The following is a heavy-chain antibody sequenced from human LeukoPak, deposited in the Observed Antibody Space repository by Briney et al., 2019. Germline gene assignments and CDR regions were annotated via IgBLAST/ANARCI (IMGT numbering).Heavy chain of an antibody. D-gene: IGHD3-10*01. CDR2: ITFSSSHI. CDR3: ARGPQFSGPGWFDP. CDR1: GFTFSGYV. J-gene: IGHJ5*02. V-gene: IGHV3-21*01. Sequence: GGSLRLSCAASGFTFSGYVMTWVRQAPGKGLECVSSITFSSSHIYYADSVRGRFTISRDNTKDSLYLQMNSLRAEDTAIYYCARGPQFSGPGWFDPWGQGTLVTVSS.